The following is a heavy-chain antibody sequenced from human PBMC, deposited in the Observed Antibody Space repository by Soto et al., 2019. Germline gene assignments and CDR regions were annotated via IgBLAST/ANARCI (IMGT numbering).Heavy chain of an antibody. CDR2: INAGNGNT. D-gene: IGHD2-8*02. CDR3: ARGDWWLFDY. V-gene: IGHV1-3*05. J-gene: IGHJ4*02. Sequence: QVQLVQSGAEEKKPGASVKVSCKASGYTFTSYAIHWVRPAPGQSLECMGWINAGNGNTKYSQKFQGRATITRDTSASTAYMELSSLKSEDTAVYYCARGDWWLFDYWGQGTLVTVSS. CDR1: GYTFTSYA.